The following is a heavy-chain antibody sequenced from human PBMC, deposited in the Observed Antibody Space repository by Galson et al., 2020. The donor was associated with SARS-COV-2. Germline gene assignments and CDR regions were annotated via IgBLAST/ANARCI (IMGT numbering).Heavy chain of an antibody. CDR2: IKHDGSGK. V-gene: IGHV3-7*03. CDR1: GFGFSYYW. J-gene: IGHJ4*02. D-gene: IGHD2-15*01. CDR3: ARVVCSGGSGYPGNY. Sequence: GGSLRLSCGASGFGFSYYWMSWVRQAPGRGLEWVAIIKHDGSGKYYVDSVKGRFTISRDNPKNSLFLQMNNLRVEDTAVYHCARVVCSGGSGYPGNYWGQGTLVTVAS.